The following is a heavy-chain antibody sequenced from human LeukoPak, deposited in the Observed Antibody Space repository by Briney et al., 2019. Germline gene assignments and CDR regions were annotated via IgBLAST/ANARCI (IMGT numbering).Heavy chain of an antibody. Sequence: GGSLRLSCAASGFTFSDYYMSWIRQAPGKGLEWVSYISSSNSYTNYADSVKGRSYADSVKGRFTISRDNAKNSLYLQMNSLRAEDTAVYYCASLTYYFDSSGYYPGYFQHWGQGTLVTVSS. CDR3: ASLTYYFDSSGYYPGYFQH. V-gene: IGHV3-11*03. J-gene: IGHJ1*01. D-gene: IGHD3-22*01. CDR1: GFTFSDYY. CDR2: ISSSNSYT.